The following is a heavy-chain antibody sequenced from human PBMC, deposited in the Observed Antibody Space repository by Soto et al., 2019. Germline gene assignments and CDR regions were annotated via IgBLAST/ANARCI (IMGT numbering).Heavy chain of an antibody. Sequence: SVNVSCKASCYTFTSYGISRLRQAHGQVLEWMGWISAYNGNTNYAQKLQGRVTMTTDTSTSTAYMELRSLRSDDTAVYYCARAPILERDAFDIWGQGTMVTVSS. CDR1: CYTFTSYG. V-gene: IGHV1-18*04. J-gene: IGHJ3*02. CDR3: ARAPILERDAFDI. CDR2: ISAYNGNT.